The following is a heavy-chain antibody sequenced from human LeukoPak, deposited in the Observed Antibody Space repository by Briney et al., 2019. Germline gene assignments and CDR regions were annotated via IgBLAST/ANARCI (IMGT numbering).Heavy chain of an antibody. Sequence: GGSLRLSCAASGFTFSDYYMSWIRQAPGKGLEWVSYISSSGSTIYYAGSVKGRFTISRDNAKNSLYLQMNSLRAEDTAVYYCATHYGSGSLLCFDYWGQGTLVTVSS. CDR3: ATHYGSGSLLCFDY. J-gene: IGHJ4*02. CDR2: ISSSGSTI. CDR1: GFTFSDYY. V-gene: IGHV3-11*04. D-gene: IGHD3-10*01.